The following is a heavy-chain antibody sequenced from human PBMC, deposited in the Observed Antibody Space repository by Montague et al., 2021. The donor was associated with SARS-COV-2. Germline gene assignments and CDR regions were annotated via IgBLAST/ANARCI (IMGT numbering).Heavy chain of an antibody. CDR2: IYYSGST. V-gene: IGHV4-31*03. Sequence: TLSLTCTVSGGSISSGGYYWSWIRQHPGKGLEWIGYIYYSGSTYYNPSLKSRVTISVDTSKNQFSLKLSSVTAADTAVYYCARVQGITMIVVVIGAFGNWGQGTMVTVSS. CDR3: ARVQGITMIVVVIGAFGN. J-gene: IGHJ3*02. CDR1: GGSISSGGYY. D-gene: IGHD3-22*01.